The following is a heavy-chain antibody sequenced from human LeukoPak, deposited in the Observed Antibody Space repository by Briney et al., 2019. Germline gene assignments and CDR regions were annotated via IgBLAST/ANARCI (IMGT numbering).Heavy chain of an antibody. CDR2: MNQDGSAK. CDR3: ATYTHWVAGDV. Sequence: GGSLRLSCVASGFTFSSYWMKWVRQAPGKGLEWVANMNQDGSAKGYVDSVKGRFTISRDNARNSLYLQMSSLRPEDTAVYYCATYTHWVAGDVWGQGTTVTVSS. J-gene: IGHJ6*02. CDR1: GFTFSSYW. V-gene: IGHV3-7*01. D-gene: IGHD3-16*01.